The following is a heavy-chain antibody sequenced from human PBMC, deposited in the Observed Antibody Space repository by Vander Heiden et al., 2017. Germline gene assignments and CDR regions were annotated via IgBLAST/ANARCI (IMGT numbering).Heavy chain of an antibody. J-gene: IGHJ6*02. D-gene: IGHD4-17*01. CDR2: INPSGGRT. CDR1: AYILTSYS. Sequence: QAQLVQSGAEVRKPGASVKISCKASAYILTSYSMHWVRQAPGQGLDWVGIINPSGGRTNYAQKCQGRVTMTRDTSTDTVYMELSSLRSEDTAVYYCARDMVTTSRTLSDGMDVWGQGTTVTVSS. CDR3: ARDMVTTSRTLSDGMDV. V-gene: IGHV1-46*01.